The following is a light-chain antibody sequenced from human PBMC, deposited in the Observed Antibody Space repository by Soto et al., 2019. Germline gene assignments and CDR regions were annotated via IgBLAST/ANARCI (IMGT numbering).Light chain of an antibody. CDR3: QQYNSLYT. V-gene: IGKV1-5*03. CDR1: QRTSGW. J-gene: IGKJ2*01. CDR2: KAS. Sequence: DIQMTPSTSTLSAFLGERVPIPFRASQRTSGWLAWYQQKTGKAPKLLIYKASSLESGVPSRFSGSGSETEFTLTISSLQPDDSATYYCQQYNSLYTFGQGTKVDI.